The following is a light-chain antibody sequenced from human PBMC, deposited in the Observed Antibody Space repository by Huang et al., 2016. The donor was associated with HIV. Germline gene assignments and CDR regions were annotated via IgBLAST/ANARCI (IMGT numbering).Light chain of an antibody. CDR2: AAS. Sequence: DIQMTQSPSSLSASVGDRVSITCRASQDISSYLAWYQQKPGKAPKLLLYAASRLERGVPSRFSGSGSGTDYTLTISNLQPEDFATYYCQHYYGTLWTFGQGTKVDIK. V-gene: IGKV1-NL1*01. CDR3: QHYYGTLWT. CDR1: QDISSY. J-gene: IGKJ1*01.